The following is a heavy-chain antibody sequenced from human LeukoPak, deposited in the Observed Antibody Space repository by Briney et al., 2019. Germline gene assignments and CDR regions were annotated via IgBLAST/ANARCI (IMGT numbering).Heavy chain of an antibody. CDR2: IYHSGST. V-gene: IGHV4-30-2*01. Sequence: SQTLSLTCAVCGGSISSGGYSWSWIRQPPGKSLEWIGYIYHSGSTYYNPSLKSRVTISVDRSKNRFSLKLSSVTAADTAVYYCARGIIDYYGSGSKPNWFDPWGQGTLVTVSS. J-gene: IGHJ5*02. CDR3: ARGIIDYYGSGSKPNWFDP. CDR1: GGSISSGGYS. D-gene: IGHD3-10*01.